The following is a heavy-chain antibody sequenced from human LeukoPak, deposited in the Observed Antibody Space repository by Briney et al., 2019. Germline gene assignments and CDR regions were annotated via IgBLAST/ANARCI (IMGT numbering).Heavy chain of an antibody. CDR1: GGSFRGYF. D-gene: IGHD6-19*01. CDR2: INHSGST. Sequence: PSETLSLTCAVYGGSFRGYFWSWIRQPPGKGLEWIGEINHSGSTNYNASLKSRVTISVDTSKNQFSLKVTSVTAADTAVYYCARRPSSADTTPFDYWGQGTLVTVSS. CDR3: ARRPSSADTTPFDY. J-gene: IGHJ4*02. V-gene: IGHV4-34*01.